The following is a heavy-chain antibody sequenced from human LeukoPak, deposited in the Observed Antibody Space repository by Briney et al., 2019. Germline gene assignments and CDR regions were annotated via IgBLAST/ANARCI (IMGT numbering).Heavy chain of an antibody. Sequence: GGSLRLSCAASGFTFSDYYMSWLRQAPGKGLEWVSYINRSGTTIYYADSVKGRFTISRDNAKNSLYLQMNSLRAEDTAVYYCARERLRGTTNNWFDPWGQGTLVTVSS. CDR2: INRSGTTI. CDR3: ARERLRGTTNNWFDP. J-gene: IGHJ5*02. V-gene: IGHV3-11*04. D-gene: IGHD3-16*01. CDR1: GFTFSDYY.